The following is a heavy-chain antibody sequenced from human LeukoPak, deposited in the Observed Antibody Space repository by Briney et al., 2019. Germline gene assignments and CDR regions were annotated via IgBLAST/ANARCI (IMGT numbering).Heavy chain of an antibody. J-gene: IGHJ4*02. Sequence: PSETLSLTCTVSGGSISSYYWSWLRQPAGKGLEWIGRIYTSGSTNYNPSLKSRVTMSVDTSKNQFSLKLSSVTAADTAVYYCARTLWGGSVGAAGPYYFDYWGQGTLVTVSS. CDR1: GGSISSYY. D-gene: IGHD6-13*01. CDR3: ARTLWGGSVGAAGPYYFDY. V-gene: IGHV4-4*07. CDR2: IYTSGST.